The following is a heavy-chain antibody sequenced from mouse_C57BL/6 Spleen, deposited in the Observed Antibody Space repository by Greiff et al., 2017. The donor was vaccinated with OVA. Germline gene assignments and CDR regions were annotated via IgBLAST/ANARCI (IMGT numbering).Heavy chain of an antibody. CDR3: AREGTAQATYYAMDY. CDR1: GYAFSSYW. V-gene: IGHV1-80*01. CDR2: IYPGDGDT. Sequence: VQLQQSGAELVQPGASVKISCKASGYAFSSYWLNWVKQRPGKGLEWIGQIYPGDGDTNYNGKFKGKATLTADKSSSTAYMQLSSLTSEDSAVYFCAREGTAQATYYAMDYWGQGTSVTVSS. J-gene: IGHJ4*01. D-gene: IGHD3-2*02.